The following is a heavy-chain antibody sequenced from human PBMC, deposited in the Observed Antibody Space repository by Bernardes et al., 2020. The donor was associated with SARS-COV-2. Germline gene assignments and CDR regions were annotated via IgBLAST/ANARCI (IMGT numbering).Heavy chain of an antibody. CDR1: GFTFDDYA. CDR2: ISWNSGSI. CDR3: AKELNWNHFDY. D-gene: IGHD1-20*01. Sequence: GGSLRLSCAASGFTFDDYAMHWVRQAPGKGLEWVSGISWNSGSIGYADSVKGRFTISRDNAKNSLYLQMNSLRVEDTAVYYCAKELNWNHFDYWGQGSLVTVSS. V-gene: IGHV3-9*01. J-gene: IGHJ4*02.